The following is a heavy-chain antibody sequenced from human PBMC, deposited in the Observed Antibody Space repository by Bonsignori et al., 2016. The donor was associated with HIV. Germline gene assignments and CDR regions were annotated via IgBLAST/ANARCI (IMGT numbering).Heavy chain of an antibody. V-gene: IGHV3-21*01. J-gene: IGHJ3*02. D-gene: IGHD1-14*01. CDR2: ISSSSNYI. Sequence: VRQAPGKGLEWVSSISSSSNYIYYPDSVKGRFTISRDNAKNSLYLQMNSLRAEDTAVYYCARDPRALPGALDIWGQGTMVTVSS. CDR3: ARDPRALPGALDI.